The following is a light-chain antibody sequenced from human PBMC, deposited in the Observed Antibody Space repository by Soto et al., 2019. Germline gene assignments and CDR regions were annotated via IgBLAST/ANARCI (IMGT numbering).Light chain of an antibody. CDR2: GAS. V-gene: IGKV3-15*01. Sequence: EVVMTQSPDTLSVSPGERATLSCRASQYVSNNLAWYQQRPGQAPRLLIYGASTRATGIPARFSGSGSGPDFTLTISSLQPEDFATYYCQQSYSSPPTFGQGTKVDIK. CDR3: QQSYSSPPT. CDR1: QYVSNN. J-gene: IGKJ1*01.